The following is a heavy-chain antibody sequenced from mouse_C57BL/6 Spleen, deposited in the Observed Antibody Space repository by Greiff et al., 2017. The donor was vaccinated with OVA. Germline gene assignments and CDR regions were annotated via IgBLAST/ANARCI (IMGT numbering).Heavy chain of an antibody. CDR2: INPNNGGT. J-gene: IGHJ3*01. CDR1: GYTFTDYN. Sequence: EVMLVESGPELVKPGASVKMSCKASGYTFTDYNMHWVKQSHGKSLEWIGYINPNNGGTSYNQKFKGKATLTVNKSSSTAYMELRSLTSEDSAVYYCARYDYVLFAYWGQGTLVTVSA. D-gene: IGHD2-4*01. CDR3: ARYDYVLFAY. V-gene: IGHV1-22*01.